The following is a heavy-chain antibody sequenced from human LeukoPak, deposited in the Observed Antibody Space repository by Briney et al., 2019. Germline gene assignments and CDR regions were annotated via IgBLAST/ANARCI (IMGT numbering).Heavy chain of an antibody. Sequence: ASVKVSCKASGYTFTSYGISWVRQAPGQGLEWMGWISAYNGNTNYAQKLQGRVTMATDTSTSTAYMELRSLRSDDTAVYYCTTAYGFGAANWFDPWGQGTLVTVSS. J-gene: IGHJ5*02. D-gene: IGHD3-10*01. CDR3: TTAYGFGAANWFDP. CDR2: ISAYNGNT. CDR1: GYTFTSYG. V-gene: IGHV1-18*01.